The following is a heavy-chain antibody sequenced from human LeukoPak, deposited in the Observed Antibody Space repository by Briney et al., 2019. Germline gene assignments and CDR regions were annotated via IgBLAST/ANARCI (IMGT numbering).Heavy chain of an antibody. CDR1: GGSISSYY. CDR2: IYYSGST. CDR3: ARMVRGVRSWFDP. V-gene: IGHV4-59*01. D-gene: IGHD3-10*01. J-gene: IGHJ5*02. Sequence: SETLSLTRTVSGGSISSYYWSWIRQPPGKGLEWIGYIYYSGSTNYNPSLKSRVTISVDTSKNQFSLKLSSVTAADTAVYYCARMVRGVRSWFDPWGQGTLVTVSS.